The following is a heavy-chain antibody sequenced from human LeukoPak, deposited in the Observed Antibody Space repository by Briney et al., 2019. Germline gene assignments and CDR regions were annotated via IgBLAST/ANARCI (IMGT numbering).Heavy chain of an antibody. D-gene: IGHD3-10*01. CDR1: GITFTSYA. V-gene: IGHV1-69*01. J-gene: IGHJ4*02. Sequence: SVKVSCKASGITFTSYAISWVRQAPGQGLEWMGAIVPIYDVTNYAQSFRGRVTMTADESTSTAYMELRSLTSEDTAMYYCARIYYGSGRPDGYWGQGTLVTVSS. CDR3: ARIYYGSGRPDGY. CDR2: IVPIYDVT.